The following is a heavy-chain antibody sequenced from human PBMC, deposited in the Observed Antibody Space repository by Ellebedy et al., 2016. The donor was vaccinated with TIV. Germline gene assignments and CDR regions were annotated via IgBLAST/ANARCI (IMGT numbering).Heavy chain of an antibody. CDR1: GITFSDYG. Sequence: PGGSLRLSCAASGITFSDYGMHWVRQAPGKGLEWVAFIRYDGSYNSHADSVKGRFTISRDNSKNTLYLQMNSLRTEDTAVFYCAKDDSSTWYEGGMDVWGQGTTVTVSS. CDR2: IRYDGSYN. D-gene: IGHD6-13*01. V-gene: IGHV3-30*02. CDR3: AKDDSSTWYEGGMDV. J-gene: IGHJ6*02.